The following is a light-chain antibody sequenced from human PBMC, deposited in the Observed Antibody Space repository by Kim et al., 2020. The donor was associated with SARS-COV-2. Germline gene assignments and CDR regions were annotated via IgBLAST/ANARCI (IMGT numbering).Light chain of an antibody. V-gene: IGKV3-20*01. CDR1: QNVSSSY. CDR2: GAS. Sequence: SPGERANLSCRASQNVSSSYLAWYQQKPGQAPRLLIYGASSRATGIPNRFSGSGSGADFTLTISRLEPEDFAVYYCQQYGSSPPVTFGGGTKLEI. CDR3: QQYGSSPPVT. J-gene: IGKJ4*01.